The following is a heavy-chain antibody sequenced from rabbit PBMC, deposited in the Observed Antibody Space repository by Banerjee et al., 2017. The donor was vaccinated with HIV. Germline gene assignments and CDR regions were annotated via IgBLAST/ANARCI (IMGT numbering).Heavy chain of an antibody. CDR3: ARDLAGVIGWNFNL. V-gene: IGHV1S45*01. CDR1: GFSFSNKYV. Sequence: QEQLVESGGGLVKPGASLTLTCKASGFSFSNKYVMCWVRQTPGKGLEWIACIYAGSSGSTWYATWAKGRFTISKASWTTVTLQMTSLTAADTATYFCARDLAGVIGWNFNLWGPGTLVTVS. CDR2: IYAGSSGST. D-gene: IGHD4-1*01. J-gene: IGHJ4*01.